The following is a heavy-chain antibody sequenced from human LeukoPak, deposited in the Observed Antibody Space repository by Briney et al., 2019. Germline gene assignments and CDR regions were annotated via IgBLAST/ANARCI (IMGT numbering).Heavy chain of an antibody. CDR3: ARDSSGWYHWCDP. V-gene: IGHV1-8*01. J-gene: IGHJ5*02. CDR1: GYTFTSYD. CDR2: MNPNSGNT. Sequence: ASVKVSCKASGYTFTSYDIHWVRQATGQGLEWMGWMNPNSGNTGYAQKFQGRVTMTRNTSISTAYMELSSLRSEDTAVYYCARDSSGWYHWCDPWGQGTLVTVSS. D-gene: IGHD6-19*01.